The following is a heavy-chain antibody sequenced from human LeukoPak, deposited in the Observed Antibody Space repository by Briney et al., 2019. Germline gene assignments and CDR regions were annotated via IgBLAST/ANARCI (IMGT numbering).Heavy chain of an antibody. Sequence: GESLKISCKASGYSFTNFWIGWVRQMPGKGLEWMGIIYPGDSDTRYSPSFQGQVTISADKSISTAYLQWSSLKASDTAMYYCARCPGSYFSYNWFDPWGQGTLVTVSS. CDR3: ARCPGSYFSYNWFDP. CDR1: GYSFTNFW. D-gene: IGHD1-26*01. V-gene: IGHV5-51*01. J-gene: IGHJ5*02. CDR2: IYPGDSDT.